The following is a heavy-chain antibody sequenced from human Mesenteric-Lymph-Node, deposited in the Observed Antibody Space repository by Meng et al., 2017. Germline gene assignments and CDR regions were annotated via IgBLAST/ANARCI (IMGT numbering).Heavy chain of an antibody. CDR3: ASLYGDSSVWYLDL. Sequence: QLQPQESRPGRVKPSQTLSLTCTVSGGSISSGNHYWSWIRQHPGKGLEYIGYIYYSGSTYYNPSLKSRVIISVDTSKNQFSLRLNSVTAADTAVYYCASLYGDSSVWYLDLWGRGTLVTVSS. J-gene: IGHJ2*01. CDR2: IYYSGST. D-gene: IGHD4-17*01. CDR1: GGSISSGNHY. V-gene: IGHV4-31*03.